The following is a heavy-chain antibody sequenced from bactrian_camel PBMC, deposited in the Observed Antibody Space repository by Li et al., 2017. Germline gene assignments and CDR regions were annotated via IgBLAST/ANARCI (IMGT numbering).Heavy chain of an antibody. J-gene: IGHJ4*01. V-gene: IGHV3S53*01. CDR1: LYIYSSYC. CDR2: IDSDGIA. D-gene: IGHD7*01. Sequence: HVQLVESGGDSVQAGGSLRLSCEISLYIYSSYCVGWLRQAPGKEREGVAAIDSDGIASYADPVKGRFTISQEKGKNTVYLRMNSLKPDDSGTYICAYESGTTPDLCRRRGPGGYFGQGTQVTVS.